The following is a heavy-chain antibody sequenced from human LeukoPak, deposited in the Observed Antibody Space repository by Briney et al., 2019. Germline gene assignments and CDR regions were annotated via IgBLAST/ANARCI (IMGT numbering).Heavy chain of an antibody. Sequence: PRASVKVSCKASGYTFTSYDINWVRQATGQGLEWMGWMNPNSGNTGYAQKFQGRVTMTRNTSISTAYMELSSLRSEDTAVYYCARGLLHYYYMGVWGKGTTVTISS. J-gene: IGHJ6*03. V-gene: IGHV1-8*01. CDR2: MNPNSGNT. CDR1: GYTFTSYD. CDR3: ARGLLHYYYMGV.